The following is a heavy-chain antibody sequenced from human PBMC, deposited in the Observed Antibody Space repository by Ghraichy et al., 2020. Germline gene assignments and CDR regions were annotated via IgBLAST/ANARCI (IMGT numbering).Heavy chain of an antibody. CDR3: ARAAYYGSGSYYNPAEYYFDY. J-gene: IGHJ4*02. V-gene: IGHV4-30-2*01. D-gene: IGHD3-10*01. CDR2: IYHSGST. CDR1: GGSISSGGYS. Sequence: SETLSLTCAVSGGSISSGGYSWSWIRQPPGKGLEWIGYIYHSGSTYYNPSLKSRVTISVDMSKNQFSLKLSSVTAADTAVYYCARAAYYGSGSYYNPAEYYFDYWGQGTLVTVSS.